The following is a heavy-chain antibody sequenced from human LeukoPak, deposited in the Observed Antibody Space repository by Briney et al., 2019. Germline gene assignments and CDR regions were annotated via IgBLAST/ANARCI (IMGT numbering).Heavy chain of an antibody. CDR2: ISAYNGNT. CDR1: GYTFTSYG. J-gene: IGHJ4*02. V-gene: IGHV1-18*01. D-gene: IGHD3-16*01. CDR3: ARTLTLGLRLPPYYFDY. Sequence: GASVKVSCKASGYTFTSYGISWVRQAPGQGLEWMGWISAYNGNTNYAQKLQGRVTMTTDTSTSTAYMELRSLRSDDTAVYYCARTLTLGLRLPPYYFDYWGQGTLVTVSS.